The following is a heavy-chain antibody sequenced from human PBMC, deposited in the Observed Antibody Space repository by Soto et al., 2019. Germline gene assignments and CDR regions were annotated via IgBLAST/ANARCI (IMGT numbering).Heavy chain of an antibody. CDR2: ISGYNGNT. CDR1: GYTFTIYG. V-gene: IGHV1-18*04. Sequence: QVQLVQSGAEVKKPGASVKVSCKASGYTFTIYGISWVRQAPGQGLEWMGWISGYNGNTDYAQNLQDRVTLTTDASTSSVYMELGSLRSDDTAVYYCARVDYYDSSGYYGYWGQGTLITVSS. CDR3: ARVDYYDSSGYYGY. J-gene: IGHJ4*02. D-gene: IGHD3-22*01.